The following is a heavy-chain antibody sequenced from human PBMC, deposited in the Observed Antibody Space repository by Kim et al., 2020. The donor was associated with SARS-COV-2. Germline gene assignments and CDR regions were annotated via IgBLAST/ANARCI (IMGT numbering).Heavy chain of an antibody. CDR2: ISYDGSNK. J-gene: IGHJ4*02. V-gene: IGHV3-30*03. Sequence: GGSLRLSCAASGFTFSSYGMHWVRQAPGKGLEWVAVISYDGSNKYYADSVKGRFTISRDNSKNTLYLQMNSLRAEDTAVYYCATSSFDYWGQGTLVTVSS. D-gene: IGHD2-2*01. CDR1: GFTFSSYG. CDR3: ATSSFDY.